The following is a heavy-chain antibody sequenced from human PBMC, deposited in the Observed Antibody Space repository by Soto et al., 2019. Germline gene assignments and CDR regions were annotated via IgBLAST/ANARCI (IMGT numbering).Heavy chain of an antibody. J-gene: IGHJ4*02. V-gene: IGHV4-30-4*01. D-gene: IGHD3-10*01. Sequence: QLQESGPGLVKPSQTLSLTCTVSGDSITSGDNYWSWIRQPPGKGLEWIGYIYYSGRSYYTPSPKSRVTRSVDTSKNQFSLTLTSVTAADTAVYYCARGGGFDSWGRGSLVTVSS. CDR1: GDSITSGDNY. CDR3: ARGGGFDS. CDR2: IYYSGRS.